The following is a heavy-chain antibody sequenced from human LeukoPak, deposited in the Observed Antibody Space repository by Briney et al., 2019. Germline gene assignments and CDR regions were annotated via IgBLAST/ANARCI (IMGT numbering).Heavy chain of an antibody. D-gene: IGHD2-2*03. V-gene: IGHV4-4*02. Sequence: SSETLSLTCGVSGGSIRSTNWWSWVRQPPGKGLEWIGEIYHSGSTDYNPSLKSRITISVDKSKNQFSLKLSSVTAADTAVYFCARDGYAGRHTGYWGQGTLVTVSS. CDR3: ARDGYAGRHTGY. J-gene: IGHJ4*02. CDR1: GGSIRSTNW. CDR2: IYHSGST.